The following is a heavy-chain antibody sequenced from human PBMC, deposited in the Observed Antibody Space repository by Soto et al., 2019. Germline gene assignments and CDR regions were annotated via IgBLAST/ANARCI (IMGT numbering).Heavy chain of an antibody. D-gene: IGHD1-7*01. CDR3: GRGRSGELVVFY. Sequence: QVQLVQSGAEVKKSGASVKVSCKASGYTFTGYYIHWVRQAPGQGLEWMGEIGPNRGDTKYAQKFQGRVTMPRDTSLSTVYMELSNLSPDDSAVYYCGRGRSGELVVFYWGQGTLVTVYS. V-gene: IGHV1-2*02. CDR2: IGPNRGDT. J-gene: IGHJ4*02. CDR1: GYTFTGYY.